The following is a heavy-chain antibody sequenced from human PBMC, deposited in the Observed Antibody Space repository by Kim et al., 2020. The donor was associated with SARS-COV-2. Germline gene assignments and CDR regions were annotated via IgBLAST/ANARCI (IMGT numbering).Heavy chain of an antibody. Sequence: SETLSLTCTVSGGSISSSSYYWGWIRQPPGKGLEWIGSIYYSGSTYYNPSLKSRVTISVDTSKNQFSLKLSSVTAADTAVYYCARHGGGSIVLGVYAAYFDYWGQGTLVTVSS. V-gene: IGHV4-39*01. CDR2: IYYSGST. D-gene: IGHD2-8*02. CDR3: ARHGGGSIVLGVYAAYFDY. CDR1: GGSISSSSYY. J-gene: IGHJ4*02.